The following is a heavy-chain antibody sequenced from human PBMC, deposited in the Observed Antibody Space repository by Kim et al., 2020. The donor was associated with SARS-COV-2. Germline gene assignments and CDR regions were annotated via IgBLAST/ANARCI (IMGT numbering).Heavy chain of an antibody. J-gene: IGHJ4*02. V-gene: IGHV3-23*03. CDR2: IYSGGSSI. CDR3: AKLSDYGDYYVDY. Sequence: GGSLRLSCAVSGFSLSNYGVTWVRQAPGKGLEWVSIIYSGGSSIYYADSVKGRFTISRDNSKNTVYLQMNSLRAEDTAVYYCAKLSDYGDYYVDYWGQGT. CDR1: GFSLSNYG. D-gene: IGHD4-17*01.